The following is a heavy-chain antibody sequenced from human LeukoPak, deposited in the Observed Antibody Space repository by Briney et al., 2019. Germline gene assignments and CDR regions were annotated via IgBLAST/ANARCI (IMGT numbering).Heavy chain of an antibody. CDR3: ARDGSGFDY. D-gene: IGHD5-12*01. Sequence: ASVKVSCKASGYTFTGYYMHWVRQAPGQGLEWMGWINPNSGGTNYAQKFQGRITMTTDTSITTAYMELSRLRSDDTAVYYCARDGSGFDYWGQGTLVTVSS. J-gene: IGHJ4*02. CDR2: INPNSGGT. CDR1: GYTFTGYY. V-gene: IGHV1-2*02.